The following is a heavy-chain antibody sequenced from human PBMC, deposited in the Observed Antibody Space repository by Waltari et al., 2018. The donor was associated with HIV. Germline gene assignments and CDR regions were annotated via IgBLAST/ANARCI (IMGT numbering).Heavy chain of an antibody. Sequence: QVQLQESGPGLVKPSETLSLTCTVSGGSISSYYWSWIRQPPGKGLEWIGYIYYSGSTNYNPSLKSRVTISVDTSKNQFSLKLSSVTAADTAVYYCARGEMATTPPVRWGQGTLVTVSS. V-gene: IGHV4-59*01. D-gene: IGHD5-12*01. CDR3: ARGEMATTPPVR. CDR2: IYYSGST. CDR1: GGSISSYY. J-gene: IGHJ4*02.